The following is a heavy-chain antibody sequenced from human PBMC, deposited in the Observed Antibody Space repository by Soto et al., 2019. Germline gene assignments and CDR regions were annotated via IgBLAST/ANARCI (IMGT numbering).Heavy chain of an antibody. CDR3: ARRPGGGSCDY. J-gene: IGHJ4*02. CDR2: IFYSGST. CDR1: GGPISSSTYY. D-gene: IGHD2-15*01. Sequence: PSETLSLTCTVSGGPISSSTYYWGWIRQPPGEGLEWVGNIFYSGSTYYNPSLRSRVTISVDTSKNQFSLKLSSVTAADTAVYYCARRPGGGSCDYWGPGILVTVSS. V-gene: IGHV4-39*01.